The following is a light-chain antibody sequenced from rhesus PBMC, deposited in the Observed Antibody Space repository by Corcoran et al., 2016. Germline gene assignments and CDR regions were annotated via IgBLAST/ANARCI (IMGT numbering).Light chain of an antibody. CDR1: QDIDTY. Sequence: DIQLTQSPSSLSASIGDRVTISCRASQDIDTYLNWYQQKPGRAPKLLIFYAKRLQSGVPSRFTGSGSGTDFTITISSLQPEDLATYYCQQYKIMYTFGQGTKVEIK. J-gene: IGKJ2*01. CDR3: QQYKIMYT. CDR2: YAK. V-gene: IGKV1-32*05.